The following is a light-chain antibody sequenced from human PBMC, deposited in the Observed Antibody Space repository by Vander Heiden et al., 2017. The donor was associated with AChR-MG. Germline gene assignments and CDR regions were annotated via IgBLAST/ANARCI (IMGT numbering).Light chain of an antibody. J-gene: IGKJ4*01. Sequence: RVTITCRASQSISSYLNWYQQKPGKAPKLLIYAASSLQSGGPSRFSGSGSGTDFTLTISSLQPEDFATYYCQQSYSTPLTFGGGTKVEI. CDR1: QSISSY. CDR3: QQSYSTPLT. CDR2: AAS. V-gene: IGKV1-39*01.